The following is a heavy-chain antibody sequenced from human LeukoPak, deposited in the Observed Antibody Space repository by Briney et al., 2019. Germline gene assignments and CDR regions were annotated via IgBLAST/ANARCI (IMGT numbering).Heavy chain of an antibody. CDR1: GYSISSGYY. D-gene: IGHD3-10*01. J-gene: IGHJ4*02. CDR2: IYHSGST. CDR3: ATTPLLWFGELLRESDY. Sequence: SETLSLTCTVSGYSISSGYYWGWLRQPPGKGLEWIGSIYHSGSTYYNPSLKSQVTISVDTSKNQFSLKLSSVTAADTAVYYCATTPLLWFGELLRESDYWGQGTLVTVSS. V-gene: IGHV4-38-2*02.